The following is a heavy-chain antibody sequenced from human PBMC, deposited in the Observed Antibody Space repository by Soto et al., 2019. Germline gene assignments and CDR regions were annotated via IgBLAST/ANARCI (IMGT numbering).Heavy chain of an antibody. Sequence: ASVKVSCKTSGYTFTGHYIHWVRQAPGQGLEWMGWIDPNSSATSYAQKFQGRVTMTRDTSIRIAYMELSRLTSDDTAIYYCARDSQIHRVVVIDYWGQGTLVTVSS. V-gene: IGHV1-2*02. CDR2: IDPNSSAT. CDR3: ARDSQIHRVVVIDY. D-gene: IGHD3-22*01. J-gene: IGHJ4*02. CDR1: GYTFTGHY.